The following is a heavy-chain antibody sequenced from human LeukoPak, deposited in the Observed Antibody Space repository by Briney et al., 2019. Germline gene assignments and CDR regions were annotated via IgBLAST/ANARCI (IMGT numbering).Heavy chain of an antibody. D-gene: IGHD3-3*01. J-gene: IGHJ6*03. CDR2: ISGYNGNT. V-gene: IGHV1-18*01. Sequence: ASVKVSCKASGYSFTNYGISWVRQAPGQGLEWMGWISGYNGNTNYAQKFQGRVTITRNTSISTAYMELSSLRSEDTAVYYCARVLSFTIFGVVATDYYMDVWGKGTTVTVSS. CDR3: ARVLSFTIFGVVATDYYMDV. CDR1: GYSFTNYG.